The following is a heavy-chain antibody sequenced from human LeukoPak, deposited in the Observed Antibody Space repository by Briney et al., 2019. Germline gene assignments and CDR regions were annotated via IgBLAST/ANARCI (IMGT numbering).Heavy chain of an antibody. CDR1: GYTFTSYD. V-gene: IGHV1-8*03. D-gene: IGHD6-19*01. CDR3: ARDRAVAAFVIDY. J-gene: IGHJ4*02. CDR2: MNPNSGNT. Sequence: GASVKVSCKASGYTFTSYDINWVRQATGQGLEWMGWMNPNSGNTGYAQKFQGRVTITRNTSISTAYMELSSLRSEDTAVYYCARDRAVAAFVIDYWGQGTLVTVSS.